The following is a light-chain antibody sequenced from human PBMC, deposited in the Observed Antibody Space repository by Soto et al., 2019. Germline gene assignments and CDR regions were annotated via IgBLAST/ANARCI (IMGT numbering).Light chain of an antibody. CDR3: QQRRNWPPRLT. J-gene: IGKJ3*01. CDR2: DAS. CDR1: QSVSRY. Sequence: EILLTQSPATLSLSPGERATLSCRASQSVSRYLAWYQQKPVQAPRLLIYDASNRATGTPARFSGSGSGTDFTLTISSLEPEDFAVYYCQQRRNWPPRLTFGPGTKVDIK. V-gene: IGKV3-11*01.